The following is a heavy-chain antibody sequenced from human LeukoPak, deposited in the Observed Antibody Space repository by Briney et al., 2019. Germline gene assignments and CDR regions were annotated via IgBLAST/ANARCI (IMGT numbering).Heavy chain of an antibody. CDR1: AGSISSSRSY. CDR3: ARDHSYYYDSSGYYGFGFDY. D-gene: IGHD3-22*01. Sequence: PSPTLSLTCTVAAGSISSSRSYWGWLHQPPGKGLDRFGSIYYSGSTYYNSSLKSRVTISVDTSKNQYTLKLGSVTAADTAVYYCARDHSYYYDSSGYYGFGFDYWGQGTLVTVSS. J-gene: IGHJ4*02. V-gene: IGHV4-39*06. CDR2: IYYSGST.